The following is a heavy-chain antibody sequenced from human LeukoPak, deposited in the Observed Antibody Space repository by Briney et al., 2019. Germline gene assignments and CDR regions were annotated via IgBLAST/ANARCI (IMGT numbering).Heavy chain of an antibody. D-gene: IGHD2-15*01. Sequence: SQTLSLTCTVSGGSISSGVYCWSWIRQRPGEGLQWIGYICSSGSAYYNPSLKNRVTMSIDTSNNQFSLKLNSVTAADTAVYYCARDGGGSLYGMDVWGQGTTVTVSS. CDR2: ICSSGSA. J-gene: IGHJ6*02. CDR3: ARDGGGSLYGMDV. V-gene: IGHV4-31*03. CDR1: GGSISSGVYC.